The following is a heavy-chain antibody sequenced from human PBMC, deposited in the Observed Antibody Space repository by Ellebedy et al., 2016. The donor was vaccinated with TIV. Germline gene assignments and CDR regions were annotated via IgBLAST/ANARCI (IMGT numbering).Heavy chain of an antibody. J-gene: IGHJ5*02. V-gene: IGHV3-49*04. Sequence: PGGSLRLSCAASGFTFSNYWMSWVRQAPGKGLEWVGFIRSKALGGTTEYAASVKGRLTISRDDSENSLHLQMNSLKVEDTAMYYCAPLGKGIELWTWGQGTLVIVSS. CDR2: IRSKALGGTT. CDR3: APLGKGIELWT. D-gene: IGHD2/OR15-2a*01. CDR1: GFTFSNYW.